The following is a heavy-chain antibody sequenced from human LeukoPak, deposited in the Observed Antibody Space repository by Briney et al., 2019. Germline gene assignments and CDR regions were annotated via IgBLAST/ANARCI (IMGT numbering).Heavy chain of an antibody. CDR3: ARTRAIVVVPAAIQDYYMDV. J-gene: IGHJ6*03. Sequence: SETLSLTCTVSGGSISSSSYYWGWIRQPPGKGLEWIGSIYYSGSTYYNPSLKSRVTISVDTSKNQFSLKLSSVTAADTAVYYCARTRAIVVVPAAIQDYYMDVWGKGTTVNISS. D-gene: IGHD2-2*01. V-gene: IGHV4-39*01. CDR2: IYYSGST. CDR1: GGSISSSSYY.